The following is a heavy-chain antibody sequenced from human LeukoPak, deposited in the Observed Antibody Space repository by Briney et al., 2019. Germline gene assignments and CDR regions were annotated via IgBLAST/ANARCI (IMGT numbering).Heavy chain of an antibody. CDR3: ARVFTISSGWYRSFDY. D-gene: IGHD6-19*01. CDR2: ISAYNGNT. V-gene: IGHV1-18*01. J-gene: IGHJ4*02. CDR1: GYTFTSYG. Sequence: GASVKVSCKASGYTFTSYGISWVRQAPGQGLEWMGWISAYNGNTNYAQKFQGRVTVTTDTSTSTAYMELRSLRSDDTAVYYCARVFTISSGWYRSFDYWGQGTLVTVSS.